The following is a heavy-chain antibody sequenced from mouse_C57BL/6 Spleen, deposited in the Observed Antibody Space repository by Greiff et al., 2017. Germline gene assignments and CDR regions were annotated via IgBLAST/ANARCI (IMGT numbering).Heavy chain of an antibody. CDR1: GYAFTNYL. J-gene: IGHJ4*01. D-gene: IGHD2-3*01. Sequence: QVQLQQSGAELVRPGTSVKVSCKASGYAFTNYLIEWVKQRPGQGLEWIGVINPGSGGTNYNEKFKGKATLTADKPSSTAYMQLSSLTSEDSAVYFCAKRARYDGYPGDMDYWGQGTSVTVSS. CDR3: AKRARYDGYPGDMDY. CDR2: INPGSGGT. V-gene: IGHV1-54*01.